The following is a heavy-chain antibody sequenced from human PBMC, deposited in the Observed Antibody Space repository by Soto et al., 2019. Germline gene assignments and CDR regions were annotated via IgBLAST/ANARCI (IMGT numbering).Heavy chain of an antibody. D-gene: IGHD6-19*01. CDR2: INPNSGGT. CDR3: AREGSIAVAGRGFYFDY. J-gene: IGHJ4*02. CDR1: GYTFTGYY. V-gene: IGHV1-2*04. Sequence: ASVKVSCKASGYTFTGYYMHWVRQAPGQGLEWMGWINPNSGGTNYAQKVQGWVTMTRDTSISTAYMELSRLRSDDTAVYYCAREGSIAVAGRGFYFDYWGQGTLVTVSS.